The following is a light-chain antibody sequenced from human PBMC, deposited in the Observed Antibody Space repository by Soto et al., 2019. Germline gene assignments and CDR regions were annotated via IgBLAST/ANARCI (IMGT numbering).Light chain of an antibody. J-gene: IGKJ4*01. CDR2: DAA. V-gene: IGKV3-11*01. CDR3: QQRSSYPLT. Sequence: EIVLTQSPATLSLSPGERASLSCRASQSVSYYLAWYQQKPGQAPRLLIYDAANRAPGIPARFSGTGSGTDFTLTISSLEPEDLAVYYCQQRSSYPLTFGGGTNVAI. CDR1: QSVSYY.